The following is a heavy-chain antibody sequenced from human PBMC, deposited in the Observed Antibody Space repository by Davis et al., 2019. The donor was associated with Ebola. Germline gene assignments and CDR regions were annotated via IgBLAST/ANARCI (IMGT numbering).Heavy chain of an antibody. J-gene: IGHJ6*02. D-gene: IGHD3-3*01. CDR2: INHSGST. CDR3: ARSKIFGVVTNYYYDYGMDV. V-gene: IGHV4-34*01. CDR1: GFTFSNAW. Sequence: ESLKIPCAASGFTFSNAWMNWVRQAPGKGLEWIGEINHSGSTNYNPSLKSRVTISVDTSKNQFSLKLSSVTAADTAVYYCARSKIFGVVTNYYYDYGMDVWGQGTTVTVSS.